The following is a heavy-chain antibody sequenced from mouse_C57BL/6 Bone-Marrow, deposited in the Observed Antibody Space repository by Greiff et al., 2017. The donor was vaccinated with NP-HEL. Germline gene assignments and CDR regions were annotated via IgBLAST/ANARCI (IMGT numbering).Heavy chain of an antibody. CDR3: ARFITTVVGEWYFDV. D-gene: IGHD1-1*01. V-gene: IGHV1-82*01. CDR2: IYPGDGDT. Sequence: VKLMESGPELVKPGASVKISCKASGYAFSSSWMNWVKQRPGKGLEWIGRIYPGDGDTNYNGKFKGKATLTADKSSSTAYMQLSSLTSEDSAVYFCARFITTVVGEWYFDVWGTGTTVTVSS. CDR1: GYAFSSSW. J-gene: IGHJ1*03.